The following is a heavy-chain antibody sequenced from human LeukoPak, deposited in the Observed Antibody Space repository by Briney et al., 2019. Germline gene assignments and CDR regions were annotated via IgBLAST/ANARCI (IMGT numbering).Heavy chain of an antibody. CDR2: IRYDGSNK. V-gene: IGHV3-30*02. Sequence: PGGSLRLSCAASGFTFSSYGMHWVRQAPGKGLEWEAFIRYDGSNKYYADSVKGRFTISRDNSKNTLYLQMNSLSAEDTAVYYCAREYSSSWYVLDYWGQGTLVTVSS. CDR3: AREYSSSWYVLDY. CDR1: GFTFSSYG. J-gene: IGHJ4*02. D-gene: IGHD6-13*01.